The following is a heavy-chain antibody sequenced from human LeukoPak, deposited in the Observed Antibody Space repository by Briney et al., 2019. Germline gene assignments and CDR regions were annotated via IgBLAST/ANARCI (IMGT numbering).Heavy chain of an antibody. J-gene: IGHJ4*02. CDR1: GGSISSGDYY. CDR3: ARAIRNYDILTGYFFDY. D-gene: IGHD3-9*01. CDR2: IYYSGST. Sequence: TPSQTLSLTCTVSGGSISSGDYYWSWIRQPPGKGLEWIGYIYYSGSTNYNPSLKSRVTISVDTSKNQFSLKLSSVTAADTAVYYCARAIRNYDILTGYFFDYWGQGTLVTVSS. V-gene: IGHV4-61*08.